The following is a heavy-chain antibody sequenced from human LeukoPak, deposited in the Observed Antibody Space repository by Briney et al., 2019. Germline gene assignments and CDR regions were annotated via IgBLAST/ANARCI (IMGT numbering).Heavy chain of an antibody. CDR2: ISSSGSTI. Sequence: PGGSLRLSCAASGFTFSSYEMNWVRQAPGKGLEWVSYISSSGSTIYYADSVKGRFTISRDNAKNSLYLQMNSLRAEDTAVYYCARHGGYYDSSGYPYWGQGTLVTVSS. D-gene: IGHD3-22*01. J-gene: IGHJ4*02. CDR3: ARHGGYYDSSGYPY. V-gene: IGHV3-48*03. CDR1: GFTFSSYE.